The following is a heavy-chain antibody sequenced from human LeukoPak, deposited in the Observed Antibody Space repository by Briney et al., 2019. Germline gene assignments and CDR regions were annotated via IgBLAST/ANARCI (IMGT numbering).Heavy chain of an antibody. CDR3: ARDGWYSGSYSYLQH. CDR2: ISSSGSTI. J-gene: IGHJ1*01. D-gene: IGHD1-26*01. V-gene: IGHV3-48*03. Sequence: GGSLRLSCAASGFTFSSYEMNWVRQAPGKGLEWVSYISSSGSTIYYADSVKGRFTISRDNAKNSLYLQMNSLRAEDTAVYYCARDGWYSGSYSYLQHWGQGTLVTVSS. CDR1: GFTFSSYE.